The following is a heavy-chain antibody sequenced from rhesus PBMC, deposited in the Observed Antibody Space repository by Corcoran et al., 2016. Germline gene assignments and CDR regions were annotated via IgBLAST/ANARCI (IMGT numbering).Heavy chain of an antibody. CDR1: GGSISSSNW. D-gene: IGHD1-20*01. V-gene: IGHV4-65*01. CDR3: ARGSWNNEYFEF. Sequence: QVQLQESGPGLVKPSETLSLTCAVSGGSISSSNWWSWIRQPPGKGLEWIGYTIGSRCSTYYNPSLRSRVTISTATTKNQFSLKLSSVTAADTAGYDGARGSWNNEYFEFWGQGALVTVSS. J-gene: IGHJ1*01. CDR2: TIGSRCST.